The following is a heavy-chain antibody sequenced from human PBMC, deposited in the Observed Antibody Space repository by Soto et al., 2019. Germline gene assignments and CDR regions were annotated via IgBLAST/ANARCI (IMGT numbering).Heavy chain of an antibody. Sequence: QVHLVESGGGVVQPGRPLRLSCAASGFTFSRYGMPWVRQAPGKGLEWVGVIGRGGGHKQYADSVRGRFTIYRDNSRDTLYLEVKSVTVEDTAVYYCARADDFEANGLDYWGQGTLVTVSS. CDR1: GFTFSRYG. CDR3: ARADDFEANGLDY. V-gene: IGHV3-33*01. D-gene: IGHD2-21*02. J-gene: IGHJ4*02. CDR2: IGRGGGHK.